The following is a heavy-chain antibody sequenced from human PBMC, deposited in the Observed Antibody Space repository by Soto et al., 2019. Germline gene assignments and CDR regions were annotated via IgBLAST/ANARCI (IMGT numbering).Heavy chain of an antibody. CDR2: ISRSGDRT. CDR3: ARARCSSGQCYYFDY. D-gene: IGHD2-15*01. J-gene: IGHJ4*02. V-gene: IGHV3-64*02. Sequence: EVQLVESGEGLVQPGGSLRLSCAASGFTFSSYNIHWIRQAPGKGLEFVSAISRSGDRTYYADSVKGRFTITRDNSKNTEKLQMGSLRAENMAVDYCARARCSSGQCYYFDYWGRGALVSVSS. CDR1: GFTFSSYN.